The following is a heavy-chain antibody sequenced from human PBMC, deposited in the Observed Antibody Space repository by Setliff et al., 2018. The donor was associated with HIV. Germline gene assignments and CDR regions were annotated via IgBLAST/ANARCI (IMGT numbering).Heavy chain of an antibody. Sequence: SETLSLTCTVSGGSISGYYWSWVRQPPEKRLELIGFIHYSGSSDYNPSLKSRVTISGDTSKNQFFLNLTSVTAADTAVYYCARGVPLLPPRNWGQGALVTVSS. J-gene: IGHJ4*02. CDR1: GGSISGYY. D-gene: IGHD1-26*01. CDR2: IHYSGSS. V-gene: IGHV4-59*12. CDR3: ARGVPLLPPRN.